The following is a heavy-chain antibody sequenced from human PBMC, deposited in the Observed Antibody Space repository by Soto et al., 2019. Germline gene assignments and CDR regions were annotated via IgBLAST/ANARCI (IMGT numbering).Heavy chain of an antibody. CDR1: GFTVSSNY. CDR3: ARDSPLTSARAFDI. V-gene: IGHV3-53*01. J-gene: IGHJ3*02. Sequence: GGSLRLSCAASGFTVSSNYMSWVRQAPGKGLEWVSVIYSGGSTYYADSVKGRFTISRDSSKDTVYLQINSLGAEDTAVYYCARDSPLTSARAFDIWGQGTVVTVSS. CDR2: IYSGGST.